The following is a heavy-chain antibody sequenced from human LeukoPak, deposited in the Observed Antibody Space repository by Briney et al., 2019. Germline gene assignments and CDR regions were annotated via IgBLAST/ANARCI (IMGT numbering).Heavy chain of an antibody. V-gene: IGHV7-4-1*02. D-gene: IGHD2-21*01. CDR3: ARLYGGYYPDSYYFDY. J-gene: IGHJ4*02. CDR1: GYTFTSYA. CDR2: INTNTGNP. Sequence: ASVKVSCKASGYTFTSYAMNWVRQAPGQGLEWMGWINTNTGNPTYAQGFTGRFVFSLDTSVSTAYLQISSLKAEDTAVYYCARLYGGYYPDSYYFDYWGQGTLVTVSS.